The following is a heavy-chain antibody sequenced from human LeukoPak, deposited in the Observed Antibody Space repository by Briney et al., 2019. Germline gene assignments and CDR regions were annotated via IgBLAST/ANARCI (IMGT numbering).Heavy chain of an antibody. CDR1: GGSIRDYQ. Sequence: PSETLSLTCAVSGGSIRDYQWSWIRQPPGKGLEWIGHINTNGRTDYNPSLRSRLTFSVDTSRDQLYLKLSSVTAADTAMYYCATSYDYKDAPFDLWGQGTLVTVSS. CDR2: INTNGRT. V-gene: IGHV4-4*09. J-gene: IGHJ4*02. D-gene: IGHD5-12*01. CDR3: ATSYDYKDAPFDL.